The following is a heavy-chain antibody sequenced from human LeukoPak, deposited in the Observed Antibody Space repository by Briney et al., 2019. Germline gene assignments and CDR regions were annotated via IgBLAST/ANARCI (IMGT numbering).Heavy chain of an antibody. J-gene: IGHJ4*02. D-gene: IGHD3-10*01. CDR1: GFTFSSHW. V-gene: IGHV3-74*01. CDR2: INSDGSSI. Sequence: GGSLRLSCAASGFTFSSHWMHWVRQAPGKGLVWVSRINSDGSSISYADSVKGRFTISRDNAKNTLYLQMNSLRAEDTAVYYCARDTVRGSHLGLDYWGQGTLVTVSS. CDR3: ARDTVRGSHLGLDY.